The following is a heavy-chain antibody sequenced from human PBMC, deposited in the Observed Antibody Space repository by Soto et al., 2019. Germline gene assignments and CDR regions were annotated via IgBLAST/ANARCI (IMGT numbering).Heavy chain of an antibody. V-gene: IGHV4-59*08. J-gene: IGHJ4*02. CDR3: ARHNYGSGSTYLDY. CDR2: IYYSGST. CDR1: GGSISSYY. Sequence: SETLSLTCTVSGGSISSYYWSWIRQPPGKGLEWIGYIYYSGSTNYNPSLKSRVTISVDTSKNQFSLKLNSMTAADTAVYYCARHNYGSGSTYLDYWGQRTPVTVSS. D-gene: IGHD3-10*01.